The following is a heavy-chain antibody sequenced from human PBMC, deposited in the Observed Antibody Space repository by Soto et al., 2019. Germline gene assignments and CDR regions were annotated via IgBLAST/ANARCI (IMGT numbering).Heavy chain of an antibody. D-gene: IGHD3-3*01. J-gene: IGHJ4*02. CDR3: ARNYDFWSGRGPGY. V-gene: IGHV1-8*01. CDR2: MNPNSGNT. CDR1: GYTFTSYD. Sequence: ASVKVSCKASGYTFTSYDINWVRQATGQGLEWMGWMNPNSGNTGYAQKFQGRVTMTRNTSISTAYMELSSLRSEGTAVYYCARNYDFWSGRGPGYWGQGTLVTVSS.